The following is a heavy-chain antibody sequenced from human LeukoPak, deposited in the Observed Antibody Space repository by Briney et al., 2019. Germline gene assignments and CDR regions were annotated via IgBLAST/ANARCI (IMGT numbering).Heavy chain of an antibody. CDR1: GLIVSSNY. D-gene: IGHD3-10*01. CDR2: IYSGGST. Sequence: GGSLRLSCAASGLIVSSNYMSWVRQAPGKELEWVSVIYSGGSTYYADSVKGRFTISRDNSKNTLYLQMNSLRVEDTAVYSCAVGSGSGLDYWGQGTLVTVSS. CDR3: AVGSGSGLDY. V-gene: IGHV3-53*01. J-gene: IGHJ4*02.